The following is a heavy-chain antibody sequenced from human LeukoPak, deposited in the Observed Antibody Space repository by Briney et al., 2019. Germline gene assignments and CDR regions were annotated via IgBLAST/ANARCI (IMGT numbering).Heavy chain of an antibody. J-gene: IGHJ4*02. Sequence: GASLKVSCKASGYTFTGYYMHWVRQAPGQGLEWMGIINPSGGSTSCAQKFQGRVTMTRDTSTSTVYMELSSLRSEDTAVYYCARDPILGMGDWGQGTLVTVSS. V-gene: IGHV1-46*01. CDR3: ARDPILGMGD. D-gene: IGHD7-27*01. CDR1: GYTFTGYY. CDR2: INPSGGST.